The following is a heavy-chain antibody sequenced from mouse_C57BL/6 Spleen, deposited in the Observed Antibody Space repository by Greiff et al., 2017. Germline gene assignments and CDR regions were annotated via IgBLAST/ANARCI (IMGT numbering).Heavy chain of an antibody. J-gene: IGHJ4*01. V-gene: IGHV5-6*01. Sequence: EVQLVESGGDLVKPGGSLKLSCAASGFTFSSYGMSWVRQTPDKRLEWVATISSGGSYTYYPDSVQGRFTNTRDNAKNTLYLQMNSLKSEDTAMFYCARHTDYVSSFYYAMDYWGQGTSVTVSS. CDR1: GFTFSSYG. D-gene: IGHD1-1*01. CDR3: ARHTDYVSSFYYAMDY. CDR2: ISSGGSYT.